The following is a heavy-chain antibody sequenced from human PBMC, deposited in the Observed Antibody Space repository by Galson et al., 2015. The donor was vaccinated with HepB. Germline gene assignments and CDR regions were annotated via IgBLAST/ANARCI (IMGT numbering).Heavy chain of an antibody. CDR3: ARYICGSTSCYFDY. J-gene: IGHJ4*02. V-gene: IGHV4-59*01. CDR2: IYYSGST. D-gene: IGHD2-2*01. CDR1: GDSMSGYY. Sequence: ETLSLTCSVSGDSMSGYYWSWIRQSPGKGLGWIGYIYYSGSTNSNPSLKSRVTMSVHTSMSEFSLKLASVTAADTAVYYCARYICGSTSCYFDYWGQGRLVTVSS.